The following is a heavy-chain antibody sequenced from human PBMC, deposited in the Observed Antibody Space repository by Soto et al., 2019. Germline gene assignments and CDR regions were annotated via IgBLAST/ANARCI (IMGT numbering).Heavy chain of an antibody. D-gene: IGHD3-22*01. CDR2: IYRGGST. CDR3: ARDRVESGYPEYFQH. J-gene: IGHJ1*01. V-gene: IGHV3-53*01. Sequence: EVQLVESGGGLIQPGGSLRLSCAASGFTVSSNYMSWVRQAPGKGLEGASVIYRGGSTYYADSVKGRFTISRDNSKNTLYLQMNSLRAEDTAVYYCARDRVESGYPEYFQHWGQGTLVTVSS. CDR1: GFTVSSNY.